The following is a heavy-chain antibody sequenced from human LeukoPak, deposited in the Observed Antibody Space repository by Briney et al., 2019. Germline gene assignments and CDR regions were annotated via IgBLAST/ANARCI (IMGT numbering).Heavy chain of an antibody. CDR3: ARSSYGSGSYDY. V-gene: IGHV3-21*01. Sequence: GGPLRLSCAASGFTFSSYSMNWVRQAPGKGLEWVSSISSSSSYIYYADSVKGRFTISRDNAKNSLYLQMNSLRAEDTAVYYCARSSYGSGSYDYWGQGTLVTVSS. D-gene: IGHD3-10*01. CDR2: ISSSSSYI. J-gene: IGHJ4*02. CDR1: GFTFSSYS.